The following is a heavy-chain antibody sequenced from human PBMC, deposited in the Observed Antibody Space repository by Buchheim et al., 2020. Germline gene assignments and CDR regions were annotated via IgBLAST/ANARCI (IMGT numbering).Heavy chain of an antibody. V-gene: IGHV1-2*06. CDR1: GYTFTGYY. J-gene: IGHJ6*02. CDR2: INPNSGGT. Sequence: QVQLVQSGAEVKKPGASVKVSCKASGYTFTGYYMHWVRQAPGQGLEWMGRINPNSGGTNYAQKFQGRVTMTRDTSIITAYMELSRLRSDDTAVYYCAREWVATAKDYYYGMDVWGQGTT. CDR3: AREWVATAKDYYYGMDV. D-gene: IGHD5-12*01.